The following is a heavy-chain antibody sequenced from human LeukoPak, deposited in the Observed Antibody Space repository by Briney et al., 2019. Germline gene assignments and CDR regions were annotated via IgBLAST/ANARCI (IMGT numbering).Heavy chain of an antibody. CDR2: IVVGSGNT. CDR1: GFTFTSSA. J-gene: IGHJ4*02. D-gene: IGHD6-13*01. Sequence: ASVKVSCKASGFTFTSSAMQWVRQARGQRLEWIGWIVVGSGNTNYAQEFQERVTITRDMSTSTAYMELSSLRSEDTAVYYCAAYEGRAAAAPFDYWGQGTLVTVSS. V-gene: IGHV1-58*02. CDR3: AAYEGRAAAAPFDY.